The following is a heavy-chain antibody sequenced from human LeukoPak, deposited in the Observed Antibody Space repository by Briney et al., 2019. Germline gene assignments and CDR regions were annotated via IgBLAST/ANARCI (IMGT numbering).Heavy chain of an antibody. Sequence: PGGSLRLSCAASGFTFSTYFMHWVRQAPGKGLVWVSRINSDGSTTSHADSVKGRFTISRDNAKNTLYLQMDSLRAEDMAVYFCARGVHYGSDYWGQGTLVTVSS. J-gene: IGHJ4*02. D-gene: IGHD4-17*01. CDR3: ARGVHYGSDY. CDR1: GFTFSTYF. CDR2: INSDGSTT. V-gene: IGHV3-74*01.